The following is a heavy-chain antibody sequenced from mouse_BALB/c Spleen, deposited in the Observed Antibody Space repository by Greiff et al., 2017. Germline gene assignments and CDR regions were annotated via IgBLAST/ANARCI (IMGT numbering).Heavy chain of an antibody. V-gene: IGHV5-6-4*01. CDR3: TREKDRYGSFDY. CDR1: GFTFSSYT. Sequence: EVKLVESGGGLVKPGGSLKLSCAASGFTFSSYTMSWVRQTPEKRLEWVATISSGGSYTYYPDSVKGRFTIYRDNDKNTLYLQMSSLKSEDTAMYYCTREKDRYGSFDYWGQGTTLTVSS. J-gene: IGHJ2*01. D-gene: IGHD2-14*01. CDR2: ISSGGSYT.